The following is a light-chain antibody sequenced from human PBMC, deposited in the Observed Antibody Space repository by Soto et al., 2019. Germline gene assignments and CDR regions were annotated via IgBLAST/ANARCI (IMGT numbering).Light chain of an antibody. J-gene: IGKJ4*01. CDR1: QSVGPN. Sequence: EIVLTQSPDNLSVSPGESATLSCRASQSVGPNLVWYQQKFGQAPRLLIYGVSTRATGVPARFSGSGSGTEFTLTISSLEPEDFAVYYCQQRSSWPLTFGGGTKVDI. V-gene: IGKV3-15*01. CDR2: GVS. CDR3: QQRSSWPLT.